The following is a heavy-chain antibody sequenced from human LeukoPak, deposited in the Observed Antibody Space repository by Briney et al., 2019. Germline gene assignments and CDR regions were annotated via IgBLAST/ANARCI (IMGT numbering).Heavy chain of an antibody. CDR1: DYSISSSNW. D-gene: IGHD6-13*01. V-gene: IGHV4-28*06. CDR3: ARNRGIAAAGYYYHYMDV. J-gene: IGHJ6*03. CDR2: IYYSGST. Sequence: SETLSLTCAVSDYSISSSNWWGWIRQPPGKGLEWIGYIYYSGSTNYNPSLKSRVTMSVDTSKNQFSLKLSSVTALDTAVYYCARNRGIAAAGYYYHYMDVWGKGTTVTVSS.